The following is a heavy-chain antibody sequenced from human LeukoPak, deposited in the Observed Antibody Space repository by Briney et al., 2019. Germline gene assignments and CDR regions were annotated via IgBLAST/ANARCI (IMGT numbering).Heavy chain of an antibody. V-gene: IGHV3-7*03. CDR1: GFTFSSYW. D-gene: IGHD3-16*02. J-gene: IGHJ3*02. CDR3: ARGGYDSVGGRYHDAFDI. CDR2: IKQDGSEK. Sequence: GGTLRLSCAASGFTFSSYWMSWVRQAPGKGLEWVANIKQDGSEKYYVDSVKGRFTISRDNAKNSLYLQMNSLRAEDTAVYYCARGGYDSVGGRYHDAFDIWGQGTMVTVSS.